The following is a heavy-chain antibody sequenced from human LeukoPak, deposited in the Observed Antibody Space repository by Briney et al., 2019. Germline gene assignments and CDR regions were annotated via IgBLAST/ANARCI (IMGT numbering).Heavy chain of an antibody. CDR3: ARGRQLERLYAFDI. CDR2: IIPIFGTA. J-gene: IGHJ3*02. CDR1: GGTFSSYA. V-gene: IGHV1-69*01. Sequence: SVKVSCEASGGTFSSYAISWVRQAPGQGLEWMGGIIPIFGTANYAQKFQGRVTITADESTSTAYMELSSLRSEDTAVYYCARGRQLERLYAFDIWGQGTMVTVSS. D-gene: IGHD1-1*01.